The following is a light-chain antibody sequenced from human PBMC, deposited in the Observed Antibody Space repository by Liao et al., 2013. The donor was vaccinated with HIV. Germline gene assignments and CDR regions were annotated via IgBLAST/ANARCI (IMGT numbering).Light chain of an antibody. CDR3: QTWDVTTGAVL. CDR1: TLGHKS. J-gene: IGLJ2*01. V-gene: IGLV3-1*01. Sequence: YELTQPPSVSVSPGQTASITCSGATLGHKSPSWYQQRPGQPPVLVIYQGTKRPSGIPERFSGSNSGNTATLTISGTQAMDEADYFCQTWDVTTGAVLFGGGTELTVL. CDR2: QGT.